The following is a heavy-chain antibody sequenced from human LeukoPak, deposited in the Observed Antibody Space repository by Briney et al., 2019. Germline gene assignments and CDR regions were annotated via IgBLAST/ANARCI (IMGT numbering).Heavy chain of an antibody. CDR1: GFTFSSYW. Sequence: GGSLRLSCAASGFTFSSYWMSWDRQAPGKGLEWVSFIYSDNTHYSDSVKGRFTISRDNSKNTLYLQMNSLRAEDTAVYYCARDQTPFVWGQGTLVTVSS. CDR3: ARDQTPFV. V-gene: IGHV3-53*01. J-gene: IGHJ4*02. CDR2: IYSDNT.